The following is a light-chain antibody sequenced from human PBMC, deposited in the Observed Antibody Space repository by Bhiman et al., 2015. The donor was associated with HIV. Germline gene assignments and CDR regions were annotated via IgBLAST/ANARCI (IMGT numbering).Light chain of an antibody. Sequence: QSSLTQPASVSGSPGQSITISCTGTSSDVGYYNYVSWYQQHPGKAPKLMIYDVSKRPSGISDRFSGSKSGNTASLTISGLQAEDEADYYCSSYTTSTTLCVFGTGTKVPVL. CDR2: DVS. J-gene: IGLJ1*01. V-gene: IGLV2-14*01. CDR3: SSYTTSTTLCV. CDR1: SSDVGYYNY.